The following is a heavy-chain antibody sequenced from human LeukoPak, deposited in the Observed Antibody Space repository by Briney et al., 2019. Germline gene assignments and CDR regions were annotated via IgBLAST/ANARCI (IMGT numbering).Heavy chain of an antibody. CDR3: ARGNYDFWSGYLLDP. CDR1: GFTFSSYS. D-gene: IGHD3-3*01. J-gene: IGHJ5*02. Sequence: PGGSLRLSCAASGFTFSSYSMNWVRQAPGKGLEWVSSISSSSSYIYYADSVKGRFTISRDNAKNSLYLQMNSLRAEDTAVYYCARGNYDFWSGYLLDPWGQGTLVTVSS. V-gene: IGHV3-21*01. CDR2: ISSSSSYI.